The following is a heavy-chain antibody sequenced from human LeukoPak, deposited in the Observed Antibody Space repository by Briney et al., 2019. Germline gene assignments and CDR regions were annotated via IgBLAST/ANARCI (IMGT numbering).Heavy chain of an antibody. CDR2: VYPADSDS. CDR1: GFNFTNYW. CDR3: ATFGFSNSLDFYFDV. V-gene: IGHV5-51*01. J-gene: IGHJ2*01. Sequence: GESLKISCEASGFNFTNYWIAWVRQTPGKGRDWMGTVYPADSDSKYSPSFQDAVTISADKSTSAAYLEWRSLKASDTATYYCATFGFSNSLDFYFDVWGRGTLVTVSS. D-gene: IGHD6-6*01.